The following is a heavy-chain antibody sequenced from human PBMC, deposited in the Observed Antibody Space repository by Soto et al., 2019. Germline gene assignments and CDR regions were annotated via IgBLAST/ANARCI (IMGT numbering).Heavy chain of an antibody. Sequence: SETLSLTCAVYGGSFSGYYWTWVRQPPGQGLEWIGEIYRTGSTNYNPSLKSRVTISLDKSENQFSLKVTSLNDADTAVYYCASRDPGTSVDYWGQGTLVTVS. CDR2: IYRTGST. D-gene: IGHD1-7*01. J-gene: IGHJ4*02. CDR1: GGSFSGYY. V-gene: IGHV4-34*01. CDR3: ASRDPGTSVDY.